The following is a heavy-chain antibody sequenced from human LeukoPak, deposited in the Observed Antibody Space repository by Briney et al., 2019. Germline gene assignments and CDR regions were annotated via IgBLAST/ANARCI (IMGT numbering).Heavy chain of an antibody. CDR3: ASSHYYDSSGYFVSPLRYFDY. CDR1: GGSISSYY. CDR2: IYYSGST. J-gene: IGHJ4*02. V-gene: IGHV4-59*01. D-gene: IGHD3-22*01. Sequence: SETLSLTCTVSGGSISSYYWSWIRQSPGKGLEWIGYIYYSGSTKYNPSLKSRVTISVDTSKKQFSLKLSSVTAADTAVYYCASSHYYDSSGYFVSPLRYFDYWGQGNLVTVSS.